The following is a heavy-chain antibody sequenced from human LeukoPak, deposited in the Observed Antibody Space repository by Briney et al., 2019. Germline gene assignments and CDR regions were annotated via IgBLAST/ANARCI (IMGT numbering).Heavy chain of an antibody. CDR1: GFPFTNYY. D-gene: IGHD3-10*01. CDR2: ISNSGSTI. V-gene: IGHV3-11*01. CDR3: ARDIGTMVRGVTLYYYYYYMDV. J-gene: IGHJ6*03. Sequence: GGSLRLSCAASGFPFTNYYMTWIRQAPGKGLEWLSYISNSGSTIYYADSVKGRFTISRDNAKNSLYLQVNSLRAEDTAVYYCARDIGTMVRGVTLYYYYYYMDVWGKGTTVTISS.